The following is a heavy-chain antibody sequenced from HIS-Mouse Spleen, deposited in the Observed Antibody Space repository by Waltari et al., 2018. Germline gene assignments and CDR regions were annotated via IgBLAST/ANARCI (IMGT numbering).Heavy chain of an antibody. CDR1: GCPISSSSYY. CDR3: ARHEGQQLVTSLFDY. J-gene: IGHJ4*02. V-gene: IGHV4-39*01. D-gene: IGHD6-13*01. CDR2: IYYSGST. Sequence: QLQLQESGPGLVKPSETLSLTCTVSGCPISSSSYYLGCLRHPPGKWLAWIGSIYYSGSTYYNPSRKSRVTISVDTSKNQFSLKLSSVTAADTAVYYCARHEGQQLVTSLFDYWGQGTLVTVSS.